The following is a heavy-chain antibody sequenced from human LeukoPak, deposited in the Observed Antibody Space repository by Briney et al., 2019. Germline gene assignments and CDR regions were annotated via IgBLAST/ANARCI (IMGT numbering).Heavy chain of an antibody. J-gene: IGHJ5*02. Sequence: ASVKVSCKASGFPFTRYDINWVRQTSAQGLEWMGWMNPNTGNTGYAQKFQGRVTMTRGTSTSTAYMELRDLRSEDTAVYYCVRDGEGVAISVNYWFDPWGQGTLVTVSS. CDR2: MNPNTGNT. D-gene: IGHD3-10*01. V-gene: IGHV1-8*01. CDR1: GFPFTRYD. CDR3: VRDGEGVAISVNYWFDP.